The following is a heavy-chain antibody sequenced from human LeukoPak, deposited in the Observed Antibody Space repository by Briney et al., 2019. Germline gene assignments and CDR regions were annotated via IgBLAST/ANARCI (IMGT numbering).Heavy chain of an antibody. V-gene: IGHV4-39*07. CDR2: IYYSGST. Sequence: PSETLSLTCTVSGGSISSSSYYWGWIRQPPGKGLEWIGSIYYSGSTYYNPSLKSRVTISVDTSKNQFSLKLSSVTAADTAVYYCARGRSGDDAFDIWGQGTMVTVSS. CDR1: GGSISSSSYY. J-gene: IGHJ3*02. D-gene: IGHD2-15*01. CDR3: ARGRSGDDAFDI.